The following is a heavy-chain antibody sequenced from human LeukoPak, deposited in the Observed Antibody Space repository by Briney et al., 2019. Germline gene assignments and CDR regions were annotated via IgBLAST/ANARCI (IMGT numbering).Heavy chain of an antibody. V-gene: IGHV1-69*06. Sequence: GSPVKVSCKASGGTFSSYAISWVRQAPGQGLEWMGGIIPIFGTANYAQKFQGRVTITADKSTSTAYMELSSLRSEDTAVYYCARARYSGYSFFDYWGQGTLVTVSS. CDR2: IIPIFGTA. D-gene: IGHD5-12*01. J-gene: IGHJ4*02. CDR3: ARARYSGYSFFDY. CDR1: GGTFSSYA.